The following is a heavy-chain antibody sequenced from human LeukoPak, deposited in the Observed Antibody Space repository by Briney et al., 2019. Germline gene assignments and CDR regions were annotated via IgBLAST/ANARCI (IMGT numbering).Heavy chain of an antibody. J-gene: IGHJ3*02. CDR2: ISSSSSTI. D-gene: IGHD1-26*01. CDR3: ARLNQVGATYGNAFDI. CDR1: GFTFSSHS. V-gene: IGHV3-48*01. Sequence: GGSLRLSCAASGFTFSSHSMNWVRQAPGKGLEWVSYISSSSSTIYYADSVEGRFTISRDNAKNSLYLQMNSLRAEDTAVYYCARLNQVGATYGNAFDIWGQGTMVTVSS.